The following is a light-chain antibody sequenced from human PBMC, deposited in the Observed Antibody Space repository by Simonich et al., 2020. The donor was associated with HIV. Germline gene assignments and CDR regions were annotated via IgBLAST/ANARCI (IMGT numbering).Light chain of an antibody. CDR3: SSYTSITTWV. V-gene: IGLV2-14*03. CDR1: YTDVGAYNY. J-gene: IGLJ3*02. Sequence: QSALAQPASVSGSPGQPITISCTGTYTDVGAYNYVSWYQQHPGKAPKLIFYDVSKRPSGVSNRFSGSKSGNAASLTFSGLQADDEADYYCSSYTSITTWVFGGGTKLTVL. CDR2: DVS.